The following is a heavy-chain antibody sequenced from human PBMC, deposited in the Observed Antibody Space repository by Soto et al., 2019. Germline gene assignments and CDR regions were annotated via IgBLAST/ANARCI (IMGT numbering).Heavy chain of an antibody. Sequence: SETLSLTCTVSGGSISSYYWSWIRQPPGKGLEWIGYIYYTGKTNYNPSLKSRVTISVDTSKNQFSLKLSSVTAADTAVYYCARHQWLVQLDYWGQGTLVTVSS. CDR2: IYYTGKT. CDR1: GGSISSYY. D-gene: IGHD6-19*01. CDR3: ARHQWLVQLDY. J-gene: IGHJ4*02. V-gene: IGHV4-59*08.